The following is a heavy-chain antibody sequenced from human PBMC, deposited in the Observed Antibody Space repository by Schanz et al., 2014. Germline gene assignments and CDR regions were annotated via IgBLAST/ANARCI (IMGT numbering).Heavy chain of an antibody. CDR1: GFTFSSYA. CDR3: ARPIYDLWSGSFDY. J-gene: IGHJ4*02. D-gene: IGHD3-3*01. V-gene: IGHV3-30*04. CDR2: ISYDGNNQ. Sequence: VQLLESGGGLVQPGGSLRLSCAASGFTFSSYAMSWVRQAPGKGLEWVAFISYDGNNQYYADSVKGRFTISRDNSKNTLYLQMNSLRAEDTAVYYCARPIYDLWSGSFDYWGQGTLVTVSS.